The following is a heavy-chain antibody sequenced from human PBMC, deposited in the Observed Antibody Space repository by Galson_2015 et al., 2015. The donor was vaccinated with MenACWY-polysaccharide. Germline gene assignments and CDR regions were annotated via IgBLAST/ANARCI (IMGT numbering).Heavy chain of an antibody. J-gene: IGHJ3*02. CDR2: IKQDGSEK. Sequence: SLRLSCAASGFTFSSYWMSWVRQAPGKGLEWVANIKQDGSEKYYVDSVKGRFTISRDNAKNSLYLQMNSLRAEDTAVYYCARDLIAVADPCAFDIWGQGTMVTVSS. CDR1: GFTFSSYW. D-gene: IGHD6-19*01. CDR3: ARDLIAVADPCAFDI. V-gene: IGHV3-7*01.